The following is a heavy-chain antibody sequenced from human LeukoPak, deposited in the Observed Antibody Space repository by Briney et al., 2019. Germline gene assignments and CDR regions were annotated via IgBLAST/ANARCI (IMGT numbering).Heavy chain of an antibody. Sequence: ASVKVSCKTSGYSENFYGITWVRQAPGQGLEWMGIINPSGGSTSYAQKFQGRVTMTRDTSTSTVYMELSSLRSEDTAVYYCARDFPTYCSGGSCYSGNYYYYMDVWGKGTTVIVSS. V-gene: IGHV1-46*02. J-gene: IGHJ6*03. D-gene: IGHD2-15*01. CDR2: INPSGGST. CDR3: ARDFPTYCSGGSCYSGNYYYYMDV. CDR1: GYSENFYG.